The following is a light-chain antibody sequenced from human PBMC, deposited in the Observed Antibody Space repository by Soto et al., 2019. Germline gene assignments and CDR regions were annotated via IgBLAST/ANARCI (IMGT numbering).Light chain of an antibody. V-gene: IGKV3-15*01. CDR1: QSISSH. J-gene: IGKJ4*01. Sequence: EIVMTQSPPTLSVSPGERATLSCRASQSISSHLAWFQQKPGQATRLLVYGASTRATGVPARFSGSGSGTAITLPISSLQGEDFAGYYCQQYSYWPRAFGGGTKVEIK. CDR2: GAS. CDR3: QQYSYWPRA.